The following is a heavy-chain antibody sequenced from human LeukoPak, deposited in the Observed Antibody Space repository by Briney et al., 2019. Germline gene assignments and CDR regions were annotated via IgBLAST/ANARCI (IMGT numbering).Heavy chain of an antibody. CDR2: ISWNSGSI. Sequence: GGSLRLSCAASGFTFDDYAMHWVRQAPGKGLEWVSGISWNSGSIGYADSVKGRFTISRDNAKNSLCLQMNSLRAEDTALYYCAKDTDYGSGSYWYYFDYWGQGTLVTASS. CDR1: GFTFDDYA. J-gene: IGHJ4*02. V-gene: IGHV3-9*01. CDR3: AKDTDYGSGSYWYYFDY. D-gene: IGHD3-10*01.